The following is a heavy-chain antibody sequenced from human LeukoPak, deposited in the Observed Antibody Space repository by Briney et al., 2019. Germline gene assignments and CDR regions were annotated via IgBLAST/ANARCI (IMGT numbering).Heavy chain of an antibody. J-gene: IGHJ4*02. CDR3: ASGAPGDILPRGIDY. Sequence: SETLSLTCTVSGGSISSGDYYWSWIRQPPGKGLEWIGYIYYSGSTYYNPSLKSRVTISVDTSKNQFSLKLSSVTAADTAVYHCASGAPGDILPRGIDYWGQGTLVTVSS. V-gene: IGHV4-30-4*08. CDR2: IYYSGST. CDR1: GGSISSGDYY. D-gene: IGHD3-10*01.